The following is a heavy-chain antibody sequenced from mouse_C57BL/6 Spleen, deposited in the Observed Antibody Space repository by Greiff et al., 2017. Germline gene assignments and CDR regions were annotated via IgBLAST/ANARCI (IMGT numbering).Heavy chain of an antibody. J-gene: IGHJ2*01. CDR2: IDPSDSET. CDR3: ARKGLTGTYYFDY. CDR1: GYTFTSYG. Sequence: QVQLQQPGAELVRPGSSVKLSCKASGYTFTSYGMHWVKQRPIQGLEWIGNIDPSDSETHYNQKFKDKATLTVDKSSSTAYMQLSSLTSEDSAVYYCARKGLTGTYYFDYWGQGTTLTVSS. D-gene: IGHD4-1*01. V-gene: IGHV1-52*01.